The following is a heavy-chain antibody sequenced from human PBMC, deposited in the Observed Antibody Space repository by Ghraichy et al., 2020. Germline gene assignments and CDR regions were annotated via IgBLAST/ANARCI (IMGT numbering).Heavy chain of an antibody. CDR2: VSYDGNKK. CDR1: GFTLSNFG. CDR3: AKDSSGWYASLNYFYYGMDV. D-gene: IGHD6-19*01. J-gene: IGHJ6*02. Sequence: GESLNISCAASGFTLSNFGMHWVRQAPGKGLEWVALVSYDGNKKYYGDSVKGRFTISRDNSKNAMYLQMNSLRGDDTAVYYCAKDSSGWYASLNYFYYGMDVWGQGTSVTVSS. V-gene: IGHV3-30*18.